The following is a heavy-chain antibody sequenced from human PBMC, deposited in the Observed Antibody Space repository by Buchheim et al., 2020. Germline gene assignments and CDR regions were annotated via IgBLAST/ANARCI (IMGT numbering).Heavy chain of an antibody. CDR3: ARGTGQIVYFYGMDV. Sequence: QVLLQQGGARLLKPSETLSLTCDVSDGSFSSFYWTWIRQPPGKGLEWIGEFNYDGRTIYSPSLKSRVIISVDRSRNQFSLNLRSVTAADTGVYYCARGTGQIVYFYGMDVWGQGTT. J-gene: IGHJ6*02. CDR1: DGSFSSFY. V-gene: IGHV4-34*01. D-gene: IGHD2-21*01. CDR2: FNYDGRT.